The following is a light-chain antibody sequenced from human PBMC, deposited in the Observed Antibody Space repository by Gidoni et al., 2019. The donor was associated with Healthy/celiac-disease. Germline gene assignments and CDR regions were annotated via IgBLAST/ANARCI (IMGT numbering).Light chain of an antibody. CDR3: QQYDNLPMYT. CDR1: QDISNY. CDR2: DAS. Sequence: IQMTQSPSSLSASVGDRVTITCQASQDISNYLKWYQQKPGKAPKLLIYDASNLETGVPSRFSGSGSGTDFTFTISSLQPEDIATYYCQQYDNLPMYTFGQGTKLEIK. V-gene: IGKV1-33*01. J-gene: IGKJ2*01.